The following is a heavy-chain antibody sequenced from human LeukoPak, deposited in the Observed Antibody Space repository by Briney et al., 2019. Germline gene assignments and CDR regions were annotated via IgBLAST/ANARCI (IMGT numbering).Heavy chain of an antibody. J-gene: IGHJ5*02. CDR2: IYYSGST. CDR1: GGSISSGGYY. CDR3: ARDRKEPAGPSPGWFDP. V-gene: IGHV4-31*03. Sequence: NTSETLSLTCTVSGGSISSGGYYWSWIRQHPGKGLEWIGYIYYSGSTYYNPSLKSRVTISVDTSKNQFSLKLSSVTAADTAVYYCARDRKEPAGPSPGWFDPWGQGTLVTVSS. D-gene: IGHD2-2*01.